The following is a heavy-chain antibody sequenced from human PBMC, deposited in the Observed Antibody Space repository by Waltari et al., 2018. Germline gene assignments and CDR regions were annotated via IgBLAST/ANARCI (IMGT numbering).Heavy chain of an antibody. D-gene: IGHD4-17*01. Sequence: EVQLLESGGGLVQPGGSVRLSCAASGFTLSSYAMSWVRQAPGEGLEWVSAISGSGGSTYYADSVKGRFTISRDNSKNTLYLQMNSLRAEDTALYYCAIRGVTTVTTFDYWGQGTLVTVSS. CDR2: ISGSGGST. V-gene: IGHV3-23*01. CDR1: GFTLSSYA. CDR3: AIRGVTTVTTFDY. J-gene: IGHJ4*02.